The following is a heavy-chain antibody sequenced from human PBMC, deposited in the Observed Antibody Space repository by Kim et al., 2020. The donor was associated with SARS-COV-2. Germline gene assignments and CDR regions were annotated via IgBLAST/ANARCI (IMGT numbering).Heavy chain of an antibody. Sequence: SETLSLTCSVSGGSISSSDYYWGWIRQPPGKGLEWIATIYYSGSTYYNPSLKGPVTISVDTSKKQFSLRLSSVTAADAAVYYCARHLRNWYFDLWGRGTLVTVSS. V-gene: IGHV4-39*01. CDR3: ARHLRNWYFDL. CDR1: GGSISSSDYY. J-gene: IGHJ2*01. CDR2: IYYSGST.